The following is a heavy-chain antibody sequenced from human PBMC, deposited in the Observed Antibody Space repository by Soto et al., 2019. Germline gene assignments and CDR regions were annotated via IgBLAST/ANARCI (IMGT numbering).Heavy chain of an antibody. J-gene: IGHJ4*02. CDR3: AKDVGSYYYDTSAYHYDY. D-gene: IGHD3-22*01. CDR2: ISWNSGTI. Sequence: GGSLRLSCVASGFIFEDYAMNWVRQGPGKGLEWVSGISWNSGTIGYADAVKGRSTISRDNAKNSLHLQMNSLRAEDTALYYCAKDVGSYYYDTSAYHYDYWGRGTQVTV. CDR1: GFIFEDYA. V-gene: IGHV3-9*01.